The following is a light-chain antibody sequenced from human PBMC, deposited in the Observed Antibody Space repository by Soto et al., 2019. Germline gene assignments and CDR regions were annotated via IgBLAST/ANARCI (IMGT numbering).Light chain of an antibody. CDR2: DVN. J-gene: IGLJ3*02. Sequence: QSALTQPRSVSGSPGQSVAISCTGTSSDVGGYNYVSWYQHHPGKAPQLMIYDVNKRPSGVPDRFSGSKSGNTASLTISGLQTDDETDYYCGSYAGSNTWVFGGGTQLTVL. CDR1: SSDVGGYNY. CDR3: GSYAGSNTWV. V-gene: IGLV2-11*01.